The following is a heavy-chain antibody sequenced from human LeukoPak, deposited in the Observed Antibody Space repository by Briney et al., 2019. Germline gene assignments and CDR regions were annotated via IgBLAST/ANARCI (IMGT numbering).Heavy chain of an antibody. J-gene: IGHJ6*02. CDR3: ARAERSSRYYYYYYGMDV. Sequence: SETLSLTCAVYGGSFSGYYWSSIRQPPGKGLEWIGEINHSGSTNYNPSLKSRVTISVDTSKNQFSLKLSSVTAADTAVYYCARAERSSRYYYYYYGMDVWGQGTTVTVSS. V-gene: IGHV4-34*01. CDR1: GGSFSGYY. CDR2: INHSGST. D-gene: IGHD1-26*01.